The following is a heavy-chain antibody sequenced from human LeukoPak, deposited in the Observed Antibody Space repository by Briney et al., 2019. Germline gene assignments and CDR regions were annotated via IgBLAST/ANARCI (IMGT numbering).Heavy chain of an antibody. Sequence: GGSLRLSCAASGFTFSSFWMSWVRQAPGKGLEWVANIKQDGSEKYYVDSVKGRFTISRDNAKNSLYLQMNSLRAEDTAVYYCARDHDFGVVIMLFDYWGQGTLVTVSS. CDR2: IKQDGSEK. J-gene: IGHJ4*02. D-gene: IGHD3-3*01. V-gene: IGHV3-7*01. CDR3: ARDHDFGVVIMLFDY. CDR1: GFTFSSFW.